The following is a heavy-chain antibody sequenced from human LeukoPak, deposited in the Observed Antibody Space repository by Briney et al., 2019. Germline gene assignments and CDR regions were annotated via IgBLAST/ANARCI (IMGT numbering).Heavy chain of an antibody. CDR3: AGDLGDDFWSGYSDY. CDR1: GYTFTSYG. D-gene: IGHD3-3*01. Sequence: ASVKVSCKASGYTFTSYGISWVRQAPGQGLEWMGRISAYNGNTNYAQKLQGRVTMTTDTSTSTAYMELRSLRSDDTAVYYCAGDLGDDFWSGYSDYWGQGTLVTVSS. CDR2: ISAYNGNT. J-gene: IGHJ4*02. V-gene: IGHV1-18*01.